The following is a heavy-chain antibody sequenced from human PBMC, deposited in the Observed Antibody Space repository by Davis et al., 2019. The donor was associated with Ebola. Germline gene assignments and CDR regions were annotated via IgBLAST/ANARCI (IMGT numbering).Heavy chain of an antibody. J-gene: IGHJ6*02. CDR3: AGMGARAYYYGMDV. V-gene: IGHV3-23*01. CDR1: GFTFSSYW. D-gene: IGHD1-26*01. CDR2: ISGSGGST. Sequence: GGSLRLSCAASGFTFSSYWMSWVRQAPGKGLEWVSAISGSGGSTYYADSVKGRFTISRDNSKNTLYLQMNSLRAEDTAVYYCAGMGARAYYYGMDVWGQGTTVTVSS.